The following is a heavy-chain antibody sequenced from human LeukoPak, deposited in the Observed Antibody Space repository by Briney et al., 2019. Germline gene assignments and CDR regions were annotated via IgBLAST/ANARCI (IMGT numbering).Heavy chain of an antibody. CDR1: GYTFTSYY. V-gene: IGHV1-46*01. Sequence: ASVKVSCKASGYTFTSYYMHWVRQAPGQGLEWMGIINPSGGSTSYAQKFQGRVTMTRDTSTITVYMELSSLRSEDTAVYYWAXXSSYYDSSGFQGLDYWGQGTLVTVSS. CDR2: INPSGGST. D-gene: IGHD3-22*01. J-gene: IGHJ4*02. CDR3: AXXSSYYDSSGFQGLDY.